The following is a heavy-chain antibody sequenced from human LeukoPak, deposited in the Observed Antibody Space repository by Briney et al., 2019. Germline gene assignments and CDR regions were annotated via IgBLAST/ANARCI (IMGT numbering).Heavy chain of an antibody. J-gene: IGHJ3*02. CDR2: LFYTVVT. Sequence: PSETLCVTRTVSGGSIDNFYSSWIRQSPGKGLEWSCYLFYTVVTNSTPSPRRRVTISPDRTKKTFSLNMKSVTAADTALFFCARERSSYGAFEIWGQETMVTVSS. CDR1: GGSIDNFY. V-gene: IGHV4-59*12. CDR3: ARERSSYGAFEI. D-gene: IGHD5-18*01.